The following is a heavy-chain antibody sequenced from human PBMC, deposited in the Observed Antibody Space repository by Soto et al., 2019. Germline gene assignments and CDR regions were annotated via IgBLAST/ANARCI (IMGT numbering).Heavy chain of an antibody. CDR1: GFTFSDHY. D-gene: IGHD4-17*01. CDR2: TRNKANSYTT. Sequence: EVQLVESGGGLVQPGGSLRLSCAASGFTFSDHYMDWVRQAPGKGLEWVGRTRNKANSYTTEYAASVKGRFTISRDDSKNSLYLQMNSLKTEDTAVYYCARQSKKYGDYAFDIWGQGTMVTVSS. CDR3: ARQSKKYGDYAFDI. J-gene: IGHJ3*02. V-gene: IGHV3-72*01.